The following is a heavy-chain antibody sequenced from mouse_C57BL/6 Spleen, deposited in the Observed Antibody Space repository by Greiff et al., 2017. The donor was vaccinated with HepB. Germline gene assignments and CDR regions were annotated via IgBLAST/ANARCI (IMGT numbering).Heavy chain of an antibody. Sequence: EVQLVESGGGLVKPGGSLKLSCAASGFTFSDYGMHWVRQAPEKGLEWVAYISSGSSTIYYADTVKGRFTISRDNAKNTLFLQMTSLRSEDTAMYYCARGHYSNWYFDVWGTGTTVTVSS. D-gene: IGHD2-5*01. CDR2: ISSGSSTI. CDR1: GFTFSDYG. J-gene: IGHJ1*03. CDR3: ARGHYSNWYFDV. V-gene: IGHV5-17*01.